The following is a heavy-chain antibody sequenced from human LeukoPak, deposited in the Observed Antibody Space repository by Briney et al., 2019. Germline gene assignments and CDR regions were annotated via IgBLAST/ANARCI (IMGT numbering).Heavy chain of an antibody. CDR2: INSDGSNT. Sequence: PGGSLRLSCATSGFTFSSYWMHWVRQAPGKGLVWVSRINSDGSNTTYADSVKGRFTISRDNAKSTLYLQMSSLRVEVTTVYYCARGYSYGYRIDYWGQGTLVTVSS. CDR1: GFTFSSYW. V-gene: IGHV3-74*03. CDR3: ARGYSYGYRIDY. D-gene: IGHD5-18*01. J-gene: IGHJ4*02.